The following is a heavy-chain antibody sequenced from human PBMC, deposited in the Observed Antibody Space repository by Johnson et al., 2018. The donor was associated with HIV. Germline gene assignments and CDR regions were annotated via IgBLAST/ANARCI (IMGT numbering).Heavy chain of an antibody. Sequence: QVQLVESGGGLVQPGRSLRLSCAASGFTFSSYAMHWVRQAPGKGLEWVAVISYDGSNKYYADSVKGRFTISRDNSKNTLYLQMNSLRAEDTAVYYCARGGSIAARREAFDIWGQGTMVTVSS. CDR1: GFTFSSYA. CDR3: ARGGSIAARREAFDI. D-gene: IGHD6-6*01. CDR2: ISYDGSNK. V-gene: IGHV3-30*04. J-gene: IGHJ3*02.